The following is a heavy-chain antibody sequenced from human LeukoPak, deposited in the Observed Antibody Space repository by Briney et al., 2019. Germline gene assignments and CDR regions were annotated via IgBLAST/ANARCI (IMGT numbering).Heavy chain of an antibody. CDR3: TRRQIYALDAFDI. Sequence: GGSLRLSCAASGFTFSGSAMHWVRQASGKGLEWVGRIRSKANSYATAYAASVKGRFTISRDDSKNTAYLQMNSLKTEDTAVYYCTRRQIYALDAFDIWGQGTMVTVSS. D-gene: IGHD2-2*01. CDR2: IRSKANSYAT. J-gene: IGHJ3*02. V-gene: IGHV3-73*01. CDR1: GFTFSGSA.